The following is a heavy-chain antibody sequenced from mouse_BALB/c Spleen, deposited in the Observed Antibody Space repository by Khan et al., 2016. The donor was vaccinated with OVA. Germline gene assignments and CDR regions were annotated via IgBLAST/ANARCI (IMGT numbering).Heavy chain of an antibody. Sequence: QVQLKESGPGLVAPSQSLSITCTVSGYSLTSYGVHWVRQTPGKGLEWLGVIWAGGSTNYNSDIMSRLSISKDNSKGQVFSKMNSLQTDDTAMYYCARLEDIWGQGTTLTVSS. CDR2: IWAGGST. CDR3: ARLEDI. J-gene: IGHJ2*01. D-gene: IGHD1-3*01. V-gene: IGHV2-9*02. CDR1: GYSLTSYG.